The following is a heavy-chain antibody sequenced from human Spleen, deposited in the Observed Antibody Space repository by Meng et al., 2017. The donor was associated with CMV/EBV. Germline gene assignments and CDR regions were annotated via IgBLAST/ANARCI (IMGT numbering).Heavy chain of an antibody. Sequence: GESLKISCAASGFFLSAYSMNWVRQAPGKGLEWVASISSSSTYIYYADSLKGRFTISRDNAKNSLYLQLNSLRVDDTAVYYCARGSSSGPGRFDYWGQGTLVTVSS. CDR1: GFFLSAYS. V-gene: IGHV3-21*01. D-gene: IGHD6-6*01. CDR3: ARGSSSGPGRFDY. CDR2: ISSSSTYI. J-gene: IGHJ4*02.